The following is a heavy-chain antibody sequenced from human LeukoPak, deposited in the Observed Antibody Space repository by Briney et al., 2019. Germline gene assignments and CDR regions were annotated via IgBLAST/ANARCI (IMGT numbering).Heavy chain of an antibody. Sequence: GRSLRLSCAAPGFTFSSYAMHWVRQAPGKGLEWVAVISYDGSNKYYADSVKGRFTISRDNSKNTLYLQMNSLRAEDTAVYYCAKGGGYYDTSGPTFSNWGQGTLVTVSS. V-gene: IGHV3-30*04. J-gene: IGHJ4*02. D-gene: IGHD3-22*01. CDR2: ISYDGSNK. CDR1: GFTFSSYA. CDR3: AKGGGYYDTSGPTFSN.